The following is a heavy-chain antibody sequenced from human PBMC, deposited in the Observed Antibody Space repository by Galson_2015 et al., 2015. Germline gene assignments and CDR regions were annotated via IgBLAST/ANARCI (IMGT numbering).Heavy chain of an antibody. Sequence: SVKVSCKASGYTFTSYDINWVRQATGQGLEWMGWMNPNSGNTGYAQKFKGRVTMTRNTSISTAYMEMSSLRSEDTAVYYCAREQAADYDSSGYSRWGQGTLVTVSS. CDR3: AREQAADYDSSGYSR. D-gene: IGHD3-22*01. V-gene: IGHV1-8*01. CDR2: MNPNSGNT. J-gene: IGHJ4*02. CDR1: GYTFTSYD.